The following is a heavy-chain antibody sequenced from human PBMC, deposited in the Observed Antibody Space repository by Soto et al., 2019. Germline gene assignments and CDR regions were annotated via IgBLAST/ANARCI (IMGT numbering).Heavy chain of an antibody. CDR2: ISYDGSNK. V-gene: IGHV3-30*18. J-gene: IGHJ4*02. Sequence: PRLSCAASGFTFSSYGMHWVRQAPGKGLEWVAVISYDGSNKYYADSVKGRFTISRDNSKNTLYLQMNSLRAEDTAVYYCAKDFRGTMTLDYWGQGTLVTVSS. CDR3: AKDFRGTMTLDY. CDR1: GFTFSSYG. D-gene: IGHD1-7*01.